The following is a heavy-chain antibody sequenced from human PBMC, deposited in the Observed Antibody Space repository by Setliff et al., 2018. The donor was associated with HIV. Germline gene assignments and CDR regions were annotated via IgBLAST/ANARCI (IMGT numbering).Heavy chain of an antibody. D-gene: IGHD6-13*01. Sequence: SETLSLTCAVSGGSISSNTYYWGWIRQPPGKGLEWIGSIYHSGSSYYNPSLKSRVTLSVDTSKNQFSLKLTSVTAADTAVYYCATQGIAAASLLGYFNYWGQGTLVTVSS. CDR2: IYHSGSS. CDR1: GGSISSNTYY. V-gene: IGHV4-39*07. CDR3: ATQGIAAASLLGYFNY. J-gene: IGHJ4*02.